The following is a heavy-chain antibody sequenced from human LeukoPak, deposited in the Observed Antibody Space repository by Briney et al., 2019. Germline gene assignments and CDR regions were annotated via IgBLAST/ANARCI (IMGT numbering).Heavy chain of an antibody. D-gene: IGHD3-22*01. J-gene: IGHJ4*02. CDR3: ARDSAMIVVVSYDFDY. CDR2: INPNSGGT. V-gene: IGHV1-2*02. Sequence: ASVKLSCKASGYTFSDYYLHWVRQAPGQGLEWMGWINPNSGGTNYAQKFQGRVTMTRDTSISTAYMELSRLRSDDTAVYYCARDSAMIVVVSYDFDYWGQGTLVTVSS. CDR1: GYTFSDYY.